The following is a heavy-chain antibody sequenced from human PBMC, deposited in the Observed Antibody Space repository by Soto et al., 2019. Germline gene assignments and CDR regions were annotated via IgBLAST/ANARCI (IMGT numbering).Heavy chain of an antibody. V-gene: IGHV3-72*01. CDR3: VRGYNGFDR. D-gene: IGHD2-2*02. J-gene: IGHJ4*02. CDR2: SRNKANSYTT. CDR1: GFTFSDRY. Sequence: GGSLRLSCAASGFTFSDRYMDWVRQAPGKGLEWVGRSRNKANSYTTEYAASVKGRFTISRDELKSSLYLQMKSLQIEDTAVYYCVRGYNGFDRWGQGTLVTVSS.